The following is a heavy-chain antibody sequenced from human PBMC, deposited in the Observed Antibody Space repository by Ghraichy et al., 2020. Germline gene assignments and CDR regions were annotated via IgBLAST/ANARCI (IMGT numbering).Heavy chain of an antibody. CDR1: GYTFTSYD. V-gene: IGHV1-8*03. J-gene: IGHJ6*02. CDR2: MNPNSGNT. CDR3: ARVMSRKYYYDSSGPREGMDV. Sequence: ASVKVSCKASGYTFTSYDIHWVRQATGQGLEWMGWMNPNSGNTGYAQKFQGRVTITRNTSISTAYMELSSLRSEDTAVYYCARVMSRKYYYDSSGPREGMDVWGQGTTVTVSS. D-gene: IGHD3-22*01.